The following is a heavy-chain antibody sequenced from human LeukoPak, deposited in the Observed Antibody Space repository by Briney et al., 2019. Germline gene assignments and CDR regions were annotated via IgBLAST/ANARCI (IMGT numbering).Heavy chain of an antibody. Sequence: GGSLRLSCVASGFTFSSYSMNWVRQAPGKGLEWVSSISSSSSYIYYADSVKGRFTISRDNAKNSLYLQMNSLRAEDTAVYYCARELGYCSSTSCYDPGYWGQGTLVTVSS. V-gene: IGHV3-21*01. CDR3: ARELGYCSSTSCYDPGY. CDR2: ISSSSSYI. D-gene: IGHD2-2*01. J-gene: IGHJ4*02. CDR1: GFTFSSYS.